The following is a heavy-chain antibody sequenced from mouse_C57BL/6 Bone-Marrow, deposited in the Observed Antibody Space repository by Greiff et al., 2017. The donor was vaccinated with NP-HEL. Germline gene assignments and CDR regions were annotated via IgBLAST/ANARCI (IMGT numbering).Heavy chain of an antibody. Sequence: DVKLQESGPELVKPGASVKIPCKASGYTFTDYNMDWVKQSHGKSLEWIGDINPNNGGTIYNQKFKGKATLTVDKSSSTAYMELRSLTSEDTAVYYCARSEAWWIGAMDYWGQGTSVTVSS. CDR3: ARSEAWWIGAMDY. D-gene: IGHD1-1*02. CDR2: INPNNGGT. CDR1: GYTFTDYN. J-gene: IGHJ4*01. V-gene: IGHV1-18*01.